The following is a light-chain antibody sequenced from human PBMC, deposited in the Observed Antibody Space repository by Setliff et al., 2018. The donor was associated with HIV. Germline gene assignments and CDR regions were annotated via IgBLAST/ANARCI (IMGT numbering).Light chain of an antibody. CDR2: DVS. CDR3: SSYTSSSPPYV. J-gene: IGLJ1*01. Sequence: QSVLTQPASVSGFPGQSITISCTGSSSDVGSYNYVSWYQQHPGKAPKLMISDVSKRPSGVSNRFSGSKSGNTAPLTISGLQAEDEADYYCSSYTSSSPPYVFGTGTKVTVL. CDR1: SSDVGSYNY. V-gene: IGLV2-14*03.